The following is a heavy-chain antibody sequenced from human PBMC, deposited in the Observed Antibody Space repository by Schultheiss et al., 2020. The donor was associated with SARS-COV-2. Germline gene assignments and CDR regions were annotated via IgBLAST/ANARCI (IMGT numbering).Heavy chain of an antibody. CDR2: IYSGGST. CDR1: GFTVSSNY. Sequence: GGSLRLSCAASGFTVSSNYMSWVRQAPGKGLEWVSVIYSGGSTYYADSVKGRFTISRDNSKNSLYLQMNSLRAEDTAVYYCARRYSSGWYLDYYYYMDVWGKGTTVTVSS. CDR3: ARRYSSGWYLDYYYYMDV. J-gene: IGHJ6*03. V-gene: IGHV3-53*01. D-gene: IGHD6-19*01.